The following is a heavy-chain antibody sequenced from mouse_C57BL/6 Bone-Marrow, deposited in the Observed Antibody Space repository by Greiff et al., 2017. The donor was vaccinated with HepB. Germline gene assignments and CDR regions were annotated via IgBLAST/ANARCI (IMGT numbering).Heavy chain of an antibody. J-gene: IGHJ1*03. V-gene: IGHV5-15*01. Sequence: EVQCVVFGVGLVQPGLPLKHSCAAPGFTSRDSGLAGVRPAQRKAPEWVAFISNLAYSLYYADTVTGRFTNFRENAKNTLYLEMRSLRSEDTAMYYCARLCPWYFDVGGTGTTVTGSS. CDR3: ARLCPWYFDV. CDR2: ISNLAYSL. CDR1: GFTSRDSG. D-gene: IGHD6-5*01.